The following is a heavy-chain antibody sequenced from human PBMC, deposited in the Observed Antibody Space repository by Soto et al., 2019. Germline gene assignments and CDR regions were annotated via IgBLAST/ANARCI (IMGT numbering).Heavy chain of an antibody. CDR3: ASLALANAFDI. V-gene: IGHV3-11*01. J-gene: IGHJ3*02. CDR2: ISSSGSTI. CDR1: GFTFSDYY. Sequence: VGSMRLSCAVSGFTFSDYYMSWIRQAPGKGLEWVSYISSSGSTIYHADSVKGRFTISRDNAKNSLYLQMNSLRAEDTAVYYCASLALANAFDIWGQGTMVTVSS.